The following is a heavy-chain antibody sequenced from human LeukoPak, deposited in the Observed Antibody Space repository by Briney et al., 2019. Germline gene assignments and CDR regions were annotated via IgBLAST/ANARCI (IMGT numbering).Heavy chain of an antibody. D-gene: IGHD3-16*01. V-gene: IGHV3-23*01. CDR3: AKGRGHDY. CDR1: GFTFSTYV. Sequence: GGFLRLSCAASGFTFSTYVMSWARQAPGKGLEWVSAISGSGGTTYYADSVKGRFTLSRDNSNNTLYLQMNSLRAEDTAVYHCAKGRGHDYWGLGTLVTVSS. CDR2: ISGSGGTT. J-gene: IGHJ4*02.